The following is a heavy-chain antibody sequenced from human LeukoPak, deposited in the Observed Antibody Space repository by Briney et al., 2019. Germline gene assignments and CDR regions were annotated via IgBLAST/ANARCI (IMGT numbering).Heavy chain of an antibody. Sequence: ASVKVSCKASGYTFTSYGISWVRQAPGQGLEWMGWIIAYNGNTNYAQKLQGRVTMTTDTSTSTAYMELRSLRSDDTAVYYCARDFFETYYYDSSGYASDYWGQGTLVTVSS. V-gene: IGHV1-18*01. CDR3: ARDFFETYYYDSSGYASDY. CDR1: GYTFTSYG. J-gene: IGHJ4*02. D-gene: IGHD3-22*01. CDR2: IIAYNGNT.